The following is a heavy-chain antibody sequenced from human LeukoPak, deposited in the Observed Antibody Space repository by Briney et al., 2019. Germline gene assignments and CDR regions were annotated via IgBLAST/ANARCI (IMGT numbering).Heavy chain of an antibody. J-gene: IGHJ4*02. CDR1: GFTFSNFA. CDR3: ARVYGDYSSRFDY. CDR2: ISYDGSKK. V-gene: IGHV3-30*04. D-gene: IGHD4-17*01. Sequence: AGGSLRLSCAASGFTFSNFAMHWVRQAPGKGLEWVAVISYDGSKKYYADSVKGRFTISRDNSKNTPFLQMSSLRAEDTAVYYCARVYGDYSSRFDYWGQGTLVTVSS.